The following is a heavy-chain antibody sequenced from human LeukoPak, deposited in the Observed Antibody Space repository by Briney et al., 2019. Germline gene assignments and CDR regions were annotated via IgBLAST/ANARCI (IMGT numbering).Heavy chain of an antibody. CDR3: ARDRGGSYYVRGWFDP. Sequence: PSGTLSLTCAVSGGSISSSNWWSWVRQPPGKGLEWIGEIYHSGSTNYNPSLKSRVTISVDKSKNQFSLKLSSVTAADTAVYYCARDRGGSYYVRGWFDPWGQGTLVTVSS. D-gene: IGHD1-26*01. CDR2: IYHSGST. CDR1: GGSISSSNW. J-gene: IGHJ5*02. V-gene: IGHV4-4*02.